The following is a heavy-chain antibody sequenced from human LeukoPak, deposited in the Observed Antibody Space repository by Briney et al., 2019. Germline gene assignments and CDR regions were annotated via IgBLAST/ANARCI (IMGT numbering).Heavy chain of an antibody. CDR1: GGTFSSYA. J-gene: IGHJ4*02. CDR2: IIPILGIA. V-gene: IGHV1-69*04. D-gene: IGHD3-10*01. Sequence: GASVKVSRKASGGTFSSYAISWVRQAPGQGLEWMGRIIPILGIANYAQKFQGRVTITADKSTSTAYMELSSLRSEDTAVYYCAREPLGGYYGSGSYWVDYWGQGTLVTVSS. CDR3: AREPLGGYYGSGSYWVDY.